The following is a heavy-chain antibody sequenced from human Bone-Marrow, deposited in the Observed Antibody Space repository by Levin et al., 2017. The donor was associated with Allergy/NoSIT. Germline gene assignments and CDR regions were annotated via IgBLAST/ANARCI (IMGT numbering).Heavy chain of an antibody. CDR2: IYWDNDK. D-gene: IGHD6-19*01. CDR1: GFSLSTSGVG. Sequence: GSGPTLVKPTQTLTLTCTFSGFSLSTSGVGVGWIRQPPGKALEWLAFIYWDNDKRYSPSLKSRLTINKDTSKNQVVLIMTNMDPVDTATYFCAHRLVEARYSGWNGGYLDYWGQGTLVTVSS. CDR3: AHRLVEARYSGWNGGYLDY. V-gene: IGHV2-5*02. J-gene: IGHJ4*02.